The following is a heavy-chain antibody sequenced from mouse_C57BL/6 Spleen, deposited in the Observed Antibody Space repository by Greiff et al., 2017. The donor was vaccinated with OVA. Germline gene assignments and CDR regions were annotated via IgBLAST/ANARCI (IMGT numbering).Heavy chain of an antibody. Sequence: QVQLKQSGAELARPGASVKLSCKASGYTFTSYGISWVQQRTGQGLEWIGEIYPRSGNTYYNETFKGKATLTADKSSSTAYMELRSLTSEDSAVYVCARCQGNITTGVTNWYFDVWGTGTTVTVSS. V-gene: IGHV1-81*01. J-gene: IGHJ1*03. D-gene: IGHD1-1*01. CDR1: GYTFTSYG. CDR2: IYPRSGNT. CDR3: ARCQGNITTGVTNWYFDV.